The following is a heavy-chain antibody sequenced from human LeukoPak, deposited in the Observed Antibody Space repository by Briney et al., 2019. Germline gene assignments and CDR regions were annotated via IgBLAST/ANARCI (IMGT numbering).Heavy chain of an antibody. CDR3: ARVANITTFGMDV. CDR1: GFTFSSYG. CDR2: IWFDGSKK. J-gene: IGHJ6*02. V-gene: IGHV3-33*01. D-gene: IGHD3-9*01. Sequence: GGSLRLSCAASGFTFSSYGMHWVRQVRQAPGKGPEWVAVIWFDGSKKYYSDSVKGRFTISRDNSKNTLYLQMNSLRAEDTAVYYCARVANITTFGMDVWGQGTTVTVS.